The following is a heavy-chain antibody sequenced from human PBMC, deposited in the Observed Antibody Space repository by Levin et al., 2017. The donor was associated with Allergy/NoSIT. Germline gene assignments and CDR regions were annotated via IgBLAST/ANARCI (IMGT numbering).Heavy chain of an antibody. D-gene: IGHD3-9*01. CDR3: ATSYYDILTGYYLGFDY. Sequence: PGGSLRLSCAASGFTFDDYGMSWVRQAPGKGLEWVSGINWNGAGTSYADSVKGRFTISRDNAKNSLFLQMNSLRAEDTAFYYCATSYYDILTGYYLGFDYWGQGTLVTVSS. CDR2: INWNGAGT. J-gene: IGHJ4*02. CDR1: GFTFDDYG. V-gene: IGHV3-20*04.